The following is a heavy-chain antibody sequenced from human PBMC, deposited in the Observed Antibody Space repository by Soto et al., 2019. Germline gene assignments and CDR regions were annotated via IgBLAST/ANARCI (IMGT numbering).Heavy chain of an antibody. Sequence: QVQLQESGPGLVKPSETLSLTCTVSGGSISSYYWSWIRQPPGKGLEWIGYIYYSGSTNYNPSLKSRVTISVDTSKNQFSLKLSSVPAADTAVYYCAREGLTGSIGLYYYYGMDVWGQGTPVTVSS. V-gene: IGHV4-59*01. J-gene: IGHJ6*02. CDR1: GGSISSYY. CDR2: IYYSGST. CDR3: AREGLTGSIGLYYYYGMDV. D-gene: IGHD1-7*01.